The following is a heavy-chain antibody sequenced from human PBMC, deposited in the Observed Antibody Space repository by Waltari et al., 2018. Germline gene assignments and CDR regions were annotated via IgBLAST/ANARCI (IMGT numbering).Heavy chain of an antibody. Sequence: EVQLLESGGGLVQPGGSLRLSCAASGFTFGNSALSWVRQAPGEGLEWSSGISGSSSSTYYADSVKGRFTISRDNSKNTLYLQMNSLRVEDTAVYFCAKVEGGIVTRYYALDIWGQGTMVTVSS. CDR2: ISGSSSST. CDR1: GFTFGNSA. V-gene: IGHV3-23*01. CDR3: AKVEGGIVTRYYALDI. D-gene: IGHD3-16*02. J-gene: IGHJ3*02.